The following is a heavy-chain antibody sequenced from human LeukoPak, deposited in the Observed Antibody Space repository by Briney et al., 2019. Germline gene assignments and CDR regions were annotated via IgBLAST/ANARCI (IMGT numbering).Heavy chain of an antibody. D-gene: IGHD1-26*01. J-gene: IGHJ6*03. CDR2: ISGSGSGGST. CDR3: AKDGDTVSGTYYFDMDV. V-gene: IGHV3-23*01. Sequence: GGSLRLSCAASGFTFSSSAMSWVRQAPGKGLEWVSSISGSGSGGSTYYADSVKGRFTISRDNSKNTLYLQMNSLRAEDTALYYCAKDGDTVSGTYYFDMDVWGKGTTVTISS. CDR1: GFTFSSSA.